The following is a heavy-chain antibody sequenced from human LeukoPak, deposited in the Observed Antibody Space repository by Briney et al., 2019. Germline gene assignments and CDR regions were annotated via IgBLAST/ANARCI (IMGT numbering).Heavy chain of an antibody. J-gene: IGHJ4*02. CDR2: IKLDGSEK. CDR1: GFTFSTFW. CDR3: ARDGKGYCSSTTCGGNFDY. V-gene: IGHV3-7*01. Sequence: LTGGSLRLSCAASGFTFSTFWMSWVRHTPENGLEWVASIKLDGSEKYYVDSVKGRFTISRDNAKNSLYLQINSLRTEDTAVYYCARDGKGYCSSTTCGGNFDYWGQGTLVTVSS. D-gene: IGHD2-2*01.